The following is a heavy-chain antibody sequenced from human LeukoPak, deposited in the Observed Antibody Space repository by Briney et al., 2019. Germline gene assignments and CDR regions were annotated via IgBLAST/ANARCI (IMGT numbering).Heavy chain of an antibody. J-gene: IGHJ4*02. CDR2: IYADGGR. D-gene: IGHD1-26*01. Sequence: GGSLRLSCAASGFSVSGNYMNWVRQAPGKGLEWVSVIYADGGRYYADSVKGRFTISRDNSNNTLSLQMNSLRVEDTAVYYCTKGLVGALAFEYWGQGTLVTVSS. V-gene: IGHV3-53*01. CDR1: GFSVSGNY. CDR3: TKGLVGALAFEY.